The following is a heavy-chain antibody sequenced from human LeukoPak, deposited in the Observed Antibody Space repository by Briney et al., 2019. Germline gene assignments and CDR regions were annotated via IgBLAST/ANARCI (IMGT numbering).Heavy chain of an antibody. V-gene: IGHV4-59*01. D-gene: IGHD3-10*01. J-gene: IGHJ4*02. CDR1: GGSISNYY. Sequence: SETLSLTCTVSGGSISNYYWSWIRQPPGKGPEWIGYIYYSGSTNYNPSLKSRVTISVDTSKNQFSLKLSPVTAADTAVYYCARGLNYYGSGSLDYWGQGTLVTVSS. CDR2: IYYSGST. CDR3: ARGLNYYGSGSLDY.